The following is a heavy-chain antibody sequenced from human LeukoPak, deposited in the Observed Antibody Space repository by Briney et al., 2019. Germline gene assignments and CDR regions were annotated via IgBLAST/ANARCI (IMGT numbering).Heavy chain of an antibody. CDR1: GFTFSSYE. Sequence: PGGSLRLSCAASGFTFSSYEMNWVRQAPGKGLEWVSYISSSGSTIYYADSVKGRFTISRDNAKNSLYLQMNSLRAEDTAVYYCARGGVGATTMPDWYFDLWGRGTLVTVSS. CDR2: ISSSGSTI. D-gene: IGHD1-26*01. J-gene: IGHJ2*01. V-gene: IGHV3-48*03. CDR3: ARGGVGATTMPDWYFDL.